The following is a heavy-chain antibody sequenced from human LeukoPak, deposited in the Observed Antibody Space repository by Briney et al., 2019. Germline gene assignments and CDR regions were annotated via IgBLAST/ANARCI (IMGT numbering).Heavy chain of an antibody. D-gene: IGHD5/OR15-5a*01. Sequence: GGSLRLSCAGSGFSFSSYWMSWVRQTPWKGLEWVANIKQDGSETTYMDSVKGRFTISRDNAKNSVYLRMNNLRVEDTGVYYCARGSTSGYWGQGTLVTVSS. V-gene: IGHV3-7*04. J-gene: IGHJ4*02. CDR3: ARGSTSGY. CDR2: IKQDGSET. CDR1: GFSFSSYW.